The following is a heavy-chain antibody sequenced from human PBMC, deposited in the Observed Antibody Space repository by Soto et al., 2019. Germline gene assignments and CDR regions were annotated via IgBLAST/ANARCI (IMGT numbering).Heavy chain of an antibody. CDR1: GFIFINNY. CDR3: TRGHYNNFL. CDR2: INQDGSEK. Sequence: PGGSLRLSCAASGFIFINNYMSWVRQAPGKGLEWVAHINQDGSEKYYVDSVKGRFTISRDNAKSSLSLQMNSLRAEDTAVYYCTRGHYNNFLGGEGTLVTVSS. V-gene: IGHV3-7*01. J-gene: IGHJ4*02. D-gene: IGHD4-4*01.